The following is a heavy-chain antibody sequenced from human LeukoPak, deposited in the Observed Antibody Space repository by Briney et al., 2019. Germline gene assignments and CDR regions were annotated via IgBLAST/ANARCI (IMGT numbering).Heavy chain of an antibody. V-gene: IGHV4-39*01. CDR2: IYYSGST. J-gene: IGHJ4*02. CDR1: GGSISSSSYN. Sequence: SETLSLTCTVSGGSISSSSYNWGWIRQPPGKGLEWIGSIYYSGSTYYNPSLKSRVTISVDTSKNQFSLKLSSVTAADTAVYYCARSRIVGATRPFFDYWGQGTLVTVSS. CDR3: ARSRIVGATRPFFDY. D-gene: IGHD1-26*01.